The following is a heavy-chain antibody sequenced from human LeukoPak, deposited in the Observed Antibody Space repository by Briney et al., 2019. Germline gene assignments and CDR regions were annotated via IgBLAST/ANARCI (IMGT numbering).Heavy chain of an antibody. Sequence: GGSLRLSCAASGFTFSSYAMHWVRQAPGKGLEWEAVISYDGSNKYYADSVKGRFTISRDNSKNTLYLQMNSLRAEDTAVYYCARVGQLYDSSGYYFDYWGQGTLVTVSS. D-gene: IGHD3-22*01. CDR1: GFTFSSYA. V-gene: IGHV3-30*04. CDR3: ARVGQLYDSSGYYFDY. J-gene: IGHJ4*02. CDR2: ISYDGSNK.